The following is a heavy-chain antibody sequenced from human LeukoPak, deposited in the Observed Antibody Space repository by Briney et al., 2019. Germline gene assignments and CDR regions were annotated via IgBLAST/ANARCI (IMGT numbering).Heavy chain of an antibody. Sequence: SETLSLTCAVYGGSFSGYYWSWIRQPPGKGLEWIGEINHSGSTNYNPSLKSRVTISVDTSKNQFSLKLSSVTAADTAVYYCARGLYYDSSGYIYYFDYWGQGTLVTVSS. D-gene: IGHD3-22*01. CDR1: GGSFSGYY. CDR3: ARGLYYDSSGYIYYFDY. CDR2: INHSGST. V-gene: IGHV4-34*01. J-gene: IGHJ4*02.